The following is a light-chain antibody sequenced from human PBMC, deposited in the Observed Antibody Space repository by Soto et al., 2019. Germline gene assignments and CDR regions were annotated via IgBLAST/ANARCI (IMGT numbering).Light chain of an antibody. J-gene: IGLJ1*01. CDR3: KSYAGSNTYV. V-gene: IGLV2-8*01. CDR1: KNDIGVYDF. CDR2: EVV. Sequence: QSVLTQPPSASGSPGQSVTISCTGTKNDIGVYDFVSWYQHHPGKAPRLIIYEVVQRPSGVPDRFSGSKSGNTASLTVSGLQAADGGDYFCKSYAGSNTYVFGSGTKLTVL.